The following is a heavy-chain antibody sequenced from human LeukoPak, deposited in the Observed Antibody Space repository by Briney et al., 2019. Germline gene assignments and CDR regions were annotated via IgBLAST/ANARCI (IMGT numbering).Heavy chain of an antibody. Sequence: GGSLRLPCAASGFTFSSYAMSWVRQAPGKGLEWVSAISGSGGSTYYADSVKGRFTISRDNSKNTLYLQMNSLRAEDTAVYYCAKVMGVFGVPKGAYYFDYWGQGTLVTVSS. J-gene: IGHJ4*02. CDR3: AKVMGVFGVPKGAYYFDY. D-gene: IGHD3-3*01. CDR1: GFTFSSYA. CDR2: ISGSGGST. V-gene: IGHV3-23*01.